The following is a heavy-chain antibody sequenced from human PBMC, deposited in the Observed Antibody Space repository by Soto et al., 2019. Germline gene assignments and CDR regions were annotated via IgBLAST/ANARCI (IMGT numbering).Heavy chain of an antibody. V-gene: IGHV4-59*01. Sequence: SETLSLTCTVSGDSISSYYWSWIRQPPGKGLEWIGNIYYNGSTSYSPSLQSRVTTSVDTSKNQFSLRLSSVTAAGTAVYYCARALMYDSGAYSLDYWGQGTLVTVSS. J-gene: IGHJ4*02. CDR2: IYYNGST. CDR1: GDSISSYY. CDR3: ARALMYDSGAYSLDY. D-gene: IGHD3-22*01.